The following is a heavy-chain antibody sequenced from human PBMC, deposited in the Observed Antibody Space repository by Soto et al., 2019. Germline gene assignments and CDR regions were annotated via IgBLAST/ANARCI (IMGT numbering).Heavy chain of an antibody. Sequence: GGSLRLSCAASGFTFSSYSMDWVRQAPGKGLEWVSSISSSSSYIYYADSVKGRFTISRDNAKNSLYLQMNSLRAEDTAAYYCARAYCSSTSCFPAGDPWGQGTLVTVSS. V-gene: IGHV3-21*01. J-gene: IGHJ5*02. CDR2: ISSSSSYI. CDR1: GFTFSSYS. D-gene: IGHD2-2*01. CDR3: ARAYCSSTSCFPAGDP.